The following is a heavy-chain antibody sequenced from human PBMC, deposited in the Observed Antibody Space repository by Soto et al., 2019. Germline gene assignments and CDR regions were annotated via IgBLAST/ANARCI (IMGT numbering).Heavy chain of an antibody. CDR2: IIPIFGTA. D-gene: IGHD6-6*01. CDR1: GGTFSSYS. CDR3: AIEYSSSPPYYPIGY. J-gene: IGHJ4*02. V-gene: IGHV1-69*13. Sequence: EASVKVSCKACGGTFSSYSISWVRQAPGQGLEWMGGIIPIFGTANYAQKFQGRVTITADESTSTAYMELSSLRSEDTAVYYCAIEYSSSPPYYPIGYWGQGTLVTVSS.